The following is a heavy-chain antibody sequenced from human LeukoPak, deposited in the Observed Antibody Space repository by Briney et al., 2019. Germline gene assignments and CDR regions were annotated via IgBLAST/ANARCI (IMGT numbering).Heavy chain of an antibody. Sequence: GGSLRLSCAASRFTFSSYGMHWVRQAPGKGLEWVAFIRYDGSNKYYADSVKGRFTISRDNSKNTLYLQMNSLRPEDTAVYYCAKDGYKWELLGHFDYWGQGTLVTVSS. CDR2: IRYDGSNK. J-gene: IGHJ4*02. D-gene: IGHD1-26*01. CDR3: AKDGYKWELLGHFDY. CDR1: RFTFSSYG. V-gene: IGHV3-30*02.